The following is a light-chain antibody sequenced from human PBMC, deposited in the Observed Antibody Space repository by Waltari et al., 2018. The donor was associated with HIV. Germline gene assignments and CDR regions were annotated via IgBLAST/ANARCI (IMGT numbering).Light chain of an antibody. J-gene: IGKJ1*01. CDR2: AST. CDR1: QGIRND. CDR3: LQDFNYPWT. Sequence: AVQMTQSPSSVSGFLGDRVTITCRASQGIRNDLSWFQMKPGTAPKLLIYASTILQTGVPPRFSGSASGTHFTLTINNLQSEDFATYFCLQDFNYPWTFGQGTKVE. V-gene: IGKV1-6*02.